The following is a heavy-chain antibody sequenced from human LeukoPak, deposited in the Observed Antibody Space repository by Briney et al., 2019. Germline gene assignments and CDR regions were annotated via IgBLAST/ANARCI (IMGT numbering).Heavy chain of an antibody. J-gene: IGHJ6*03. CDR2: ISHSAGGT. CDR1: GFTFSSYA. CDR3: AKGGGPQRFTYYYMDV. Sequence: GGSLRLSCAASGFTFSSYAMTLVRQAPGKGLEWVSGISHSAGGTYYAGSVKGRFTIFRDNSRNTLYLQMNSLRAEDTAVYYCAKGGGPQRFTYYYMDVWGKGTTVTVSS. D-gene: IGHD3-16*01. V-gene: IGHV3-23*01.